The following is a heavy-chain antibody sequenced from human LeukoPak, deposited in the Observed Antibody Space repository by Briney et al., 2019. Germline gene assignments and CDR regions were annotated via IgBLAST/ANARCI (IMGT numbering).Heavy chain of an antibody. CDR3: ARERPVGANPPLDY. CDR1: GFTFSSYW. CDR2: INSDGSST. Sequence: GGSLRLSCAASGFTFSSYWMHWVRQAPGKGLVWVSRINSDGSSTSYADSVKGRFTISRDNAKNTLYLQMNSLRAEDTAVYYCARERPVGANPPLDYWGQGTLVTVSS. D-gene: IGHD1-26*01. V-gene: IGHV3-74*01. J-gene: IGHJ4*02.